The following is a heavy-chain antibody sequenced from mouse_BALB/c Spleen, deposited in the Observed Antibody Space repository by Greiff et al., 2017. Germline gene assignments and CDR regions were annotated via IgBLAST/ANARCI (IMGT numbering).Heavy chain of an antibody. CDR1: GDSITSGY. D-gene: IGHD1-1*01. CDR2: ISYSGST. J-gene: IGHJ2*01. V-gene: IGHV3-8*02. Sequence: EVQLQQSGPSLVKPSQTLSLTCSVTGDSITSGYWNWIRKFPGNKLEYMGYISYSGSTYYNPSLKSRISITRDTSKNQYYLQLNSVTTEDTATYYCARSRYGSSLFDYWGQGTTLTVSS. CDR3: ARSRYGSSLFDY.